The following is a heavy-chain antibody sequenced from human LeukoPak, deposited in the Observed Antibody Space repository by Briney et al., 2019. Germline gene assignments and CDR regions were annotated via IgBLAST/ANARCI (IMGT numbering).Heavy chain of an antibody. Sequence: GRSLRLSCAASGFTFSSYAMHWVRQAPGKGLEWVAVISYDGSNKYYADSVKGRFTISRDNSKNTLFLQMNSLRAEDTAVYYCARCGYSYGCDYWGQGTLVTVSS. D-gene: IGHD5-18*01. J-gene: IGHJ4*02. CDR2: ISYDGSNK. CDR3: ARCGYSYGCDY. V-gene: IGHV3-30-3*01. CDR1: GFTFSSYA.